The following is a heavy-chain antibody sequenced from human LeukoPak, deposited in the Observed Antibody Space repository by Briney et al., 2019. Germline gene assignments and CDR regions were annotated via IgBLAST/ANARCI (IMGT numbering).Heavy chain of an antibody. CDR2: INHSGST. CDR1: GGSFSGYY. D-gene: IGHD4-17*01. CDR3: ARVQLLYCDYRRHAFDI. J-gene: IGHJ3*02. V-gene: IGHV4-34*01. Sequence: SETLSLTCAVYGGSFSGYYWSWIRQPPGKGLEWIGEINHSGSTNYNPSLKSRVTISVDTSKNQFSLKLSSVTAADTAVYYCARVQLLYCDYRRHAFDIWGQGTMVTVSS.